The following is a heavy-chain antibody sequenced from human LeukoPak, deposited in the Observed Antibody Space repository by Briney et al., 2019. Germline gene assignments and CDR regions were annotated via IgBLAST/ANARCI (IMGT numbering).Heavy chain of an antibody. D-gene: IGHD3-16*02. Sequence: GGSLRLSCAASGFTFSSYAMSWVRQAPGKGLEWVSAISGSGGSTYYADSVKGRFTISRDNSKNTLYLQMNSLRAEDTAVYYCARSHMITFGGVIAYFDYWGQGTLVTVSS. CDR3: ARSHMITFGGVIAYFDY. J-gene: IGHJ4*02. V-gene: IGHV3-23*01. CDR1: GFTFSSYA. CDR2: ISGSGGST.